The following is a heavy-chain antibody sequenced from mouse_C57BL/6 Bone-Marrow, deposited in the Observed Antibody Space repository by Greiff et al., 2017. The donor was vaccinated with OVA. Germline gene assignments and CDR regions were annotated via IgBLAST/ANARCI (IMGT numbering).Heavy chain of an antibody. J-gene: IGHJ1*03. V-gene: IGHV1-50*01. Sequence: QVQLQQPGAELVKPGASVKLSCKASGYTFTSYWMQWVKQRPGHGLEWIGEIEPSDSCTTYNQKFKGKATLTADSSSSTAYMQLSSLTSEDSAVDYGARQGATVVARNWYFDVWGTGTTVTVSS. CDR1: GYTFTSYW. CDR2: IEPSDSCT. D-gene: IGHD1-1*01. CDR3: ARQGATVVARNWYFDV.